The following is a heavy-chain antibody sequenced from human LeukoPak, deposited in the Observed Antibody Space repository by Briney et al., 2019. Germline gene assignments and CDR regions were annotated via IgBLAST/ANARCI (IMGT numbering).Heavy chain of an antibody. CDR1: GYTFTGYY. Sequence: ASVKVSCKASGYTFTGYYMHWVRQAPGQGLEWMGWINPNSGGTNYAQKFQGRVTMTRDTSISTACMELSRLRSDDTAVYYCARAGYSSSWFPSNWFDPWGQGTLVTVSS. J-gene: IGHJ5*02. D-gene: IGHD6-13*01. CDR3: ARAGYSSSWFPSNWFDP. CDR2: INPNSGGT. V-gene: IGHV1-2*02.